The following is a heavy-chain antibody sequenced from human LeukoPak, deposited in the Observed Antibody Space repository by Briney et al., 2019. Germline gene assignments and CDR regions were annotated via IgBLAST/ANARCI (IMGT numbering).Heavy chain of an antibody. Sequence: GRSLRLSCAASGFTFSSYAMHWVRQAPGKGLEGVAVISYDGSNKYYADSVKGRFTISRDNSKNTLYLQMNSLRAEDTAVYYCARTPKLTMVRGPLDYWGQGTLVTVSS. D-gene: IGHD3-10*01. CDR3: ARTPKLTMVRGPLDY. J-gene: IGHJ4*02. CDR2: ISYDGSNK. V-gene: IGHV3-30*04. CDR1: GFTFSSYA.